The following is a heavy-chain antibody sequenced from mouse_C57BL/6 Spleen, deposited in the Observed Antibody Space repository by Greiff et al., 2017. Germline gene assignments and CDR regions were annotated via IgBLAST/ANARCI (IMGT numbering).Heavy chain of an antibody. CDR1: GYTFTSYW. J-gene: IGHJ3*01. D-gene: IGHD3-2*02. CDR3: ARGGDSSGFWFAY. V-gene: IGHV1-64*01. Sequence: VQLQQPGAELVKPGASVKLSCKASGYTFTSYWMHWVKQRPGQGLEWIGMIYPVSGSTNYNEKFKSKATLTVDNTSSTSYMQLSSLTSEDSAVYSCARGGDSSGFWFAYWGQGTPVTVSS. CDR2: IYPVSGST.